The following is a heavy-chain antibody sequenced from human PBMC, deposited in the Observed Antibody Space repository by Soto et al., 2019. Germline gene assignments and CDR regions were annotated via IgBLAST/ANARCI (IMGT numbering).Heavy chain of an antibody. J-gene: IGHJ5*02. CDR3: AHRRYVITLHLRETWFAP. Sequence: SGPTLVNPTQTLTLTCSFSGFSLSTSGVGVGWIRQPPGKALEWLAVIYWNDDKYYSPSLEGRLIIAKDTSKNQVVLTMTNMGPVDTATYYCAHRRYVITLHLRETWFAPWGQGTLVTVSS. CDR2: IYWNDDK. V-gene: IGHV2-5*01. CDR1: GFSLSTSGVG. D-gene: IGHD1-20*01.